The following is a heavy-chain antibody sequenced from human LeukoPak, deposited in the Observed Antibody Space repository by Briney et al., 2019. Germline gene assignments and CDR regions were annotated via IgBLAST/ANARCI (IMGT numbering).Heavy chain of an antibody. CDR1: GGTFSSYA. CDR2: IIPIFGTA. D-gene: IGHD2-15*01. J-gene: IGHJ6*03. CDR3: ARDIVVVVAATPSQVEYYYYMDV. Sequence: GSSVKVSCKASGGTFSSYAISWVRQAPGQGLEWMGGIIPIFGTANYAQKFQGRVTITTDESTSTAYMELSSLRSEDTAVYYCARDIVVVVAATPSQVEYYYYMDVRGKGTTVTVSS. V-gene: IGHV1-69*05.